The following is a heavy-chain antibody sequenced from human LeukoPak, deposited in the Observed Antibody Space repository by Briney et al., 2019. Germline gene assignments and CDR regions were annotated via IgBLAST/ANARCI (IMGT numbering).Heavy chain of an antibody. CDR3: VRGTSDWHGVDY. CDR1: GFTFRNYW. D-gene: IGHD6-19*01. CDR2: VSPDATHA. V-gene: IGHV3-74*01. J-gene: IGHJ4*02. Sequence: GGSLRLSCAASGFTFRNYWMHWVRQAPGKGLVRVAYVSPDATHAGGTDSVKGRFSISRDNAKNTLSLLMNNLRVEDTAVYYCVRGTSDWHGVDYWGRGILVTVSS.